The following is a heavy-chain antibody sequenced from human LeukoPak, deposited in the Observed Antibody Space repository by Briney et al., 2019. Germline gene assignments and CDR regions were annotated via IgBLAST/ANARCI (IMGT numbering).Heavy chain of an antibody. CDR2: IYSGGST. CDR3: ARGNSYYYYYMDV. Sequence: GGSLRLSCAASGFTVSSNYMSWVRQAPGKGLEWVSVIYSGGSTYYADSVKGRLTISRDNSKNTLYLQMNSLRAEDTAVYYCARGNSYYYYYMDVWGKGTTVTVSS. D-gene: IGHD4-11*01. J-gene: IGHJ6*03. V-gene: IGHV3-53*01. CDR1: GFTVSSNY.